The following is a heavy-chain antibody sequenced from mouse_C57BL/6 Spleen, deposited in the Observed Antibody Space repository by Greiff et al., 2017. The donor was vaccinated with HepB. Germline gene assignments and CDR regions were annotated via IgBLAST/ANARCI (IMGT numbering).Heavy chain of an antibody. CDR2: IHPNSGST. V-gene: IGHV1-64*01. Sequence: QVQLQQPGAELVKPGASVKLSCKASGYTFTSYWMHWVKQRPGQGLEWIGMIHPNSGSTNYNEKFKSKATLTVDTSSSTAYMQLSSLTSEDSAVYYWARDEENGSKEKDMEDRGKGTTVTDSS. CDR1: GYTFTSYW. J-gene: IGHJ1*03. D-gene: IGHD1-1*01. CDR3: ARDEENGSKEKDMED.